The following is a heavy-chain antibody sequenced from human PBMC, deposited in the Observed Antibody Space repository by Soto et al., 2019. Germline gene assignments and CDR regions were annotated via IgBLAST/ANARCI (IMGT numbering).Heavy chain of an antibody. V-gene: IGHV4-39*07. CDR2: IYYSGST. CDR1: GGSITNDIYY. Sequence: PSETLSLTCTVSGGSITNDIYYWGWIRQPPGRGLEWIGSIYYSGSTNYNPSLKSRVTISVDKSKNQFSLKLSSVTAAEPAVYYCARDKVGSPPPYYYSGMDVGGKGPRVT. J-gene: IGHJ6*04. CDR3: ARDKVGSPPPYYYSGMDV. D-gene: IGHD1-26*01.